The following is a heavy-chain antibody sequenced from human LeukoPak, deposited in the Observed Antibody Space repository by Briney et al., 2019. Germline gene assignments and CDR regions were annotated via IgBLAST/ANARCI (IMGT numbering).Heavy chain of an antibody. Sequence: SVKVSCKASGGTFSSYAISWVRQAPGQGLEWMGGIIPIFGTANYAQKFQGRVTMTRDTSISTAYMELSRLRSDDTAVYYCARSGDGYSSSWGQGTLVTVSS. CDR2: IIPIFGTA. CDR3: ARSGDGYSSS. CDR1: GGTFSSYA. V-gene: IGHV1-69*05. J-gene: IGHJ4*02. D-gene: IGHD6-13*01.